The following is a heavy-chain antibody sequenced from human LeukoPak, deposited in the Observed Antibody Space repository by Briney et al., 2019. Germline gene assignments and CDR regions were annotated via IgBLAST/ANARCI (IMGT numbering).Heavy chain of an antibody. Sequence: GGSLRLSCAASGFTFDDYAMHWARQAPGKGLEWVSGISWNSGSIGYADSVKGRFTISRDNAKNSLYLQMNSLRAEDTALYYCAKGYCTNGVCPHDAFDIWGQGTMVTVSS. V-gene: IGHV3-9*01. J-gene: IGHJ3*02. D-gene: IGHD2-8*01. CDR1: GFTFDDYA. CDR3: AKGYCTNGVCPHDAFDI. CDR2: ISWNSGSI.